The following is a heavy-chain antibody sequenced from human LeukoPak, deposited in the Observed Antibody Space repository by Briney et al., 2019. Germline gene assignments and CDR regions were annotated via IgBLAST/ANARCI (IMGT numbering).Heavy chain of an antibody. V-gene: IGHV1-69*02. CDR3: AAIVVVTANPDY. CDR2: IIPILGIA. CDR1: GGTFSSYT. D-gene: IGHD2-21*02. J-gene: IGHJ4*02. Sequence: GASVKVSCKASGGTFSSYTISWVRQAPGQGLEWMGRIIPILGIANYAQKFQGRVTITADKSTSTAYMELSSLRSEDTAVYYCAAIVVVTANPDYWGQGTLVTVSS.